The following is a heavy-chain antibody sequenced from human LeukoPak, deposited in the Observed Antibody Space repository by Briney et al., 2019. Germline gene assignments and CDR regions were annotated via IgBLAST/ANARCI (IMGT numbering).Heavy chain of an antibody. D-gene: IGHD2-21*02. CDR3: ARDVAYCGGDCYPEAFDY. J-gene: IGHJ4*02. Sequence: ASVKVSCKASGGTFSSYAISWLRQAPGQGLEWMGRIIPIFGTANYAQKFQGRVTITTDESTSTAYMELSSLRSEDTAVYYCARDVAYCGGDCYPEAFDYWGQGTLVTVSS. CDR1: GGTFSSYA. V-gene: IGHV1-69*05. CDR2: IIPIFGTA.